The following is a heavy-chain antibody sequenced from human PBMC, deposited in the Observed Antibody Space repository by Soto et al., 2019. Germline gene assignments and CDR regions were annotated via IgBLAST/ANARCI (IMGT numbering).Heavy chain of an antibody. D-gene: IGHD6-6*01. V-gene: IGHV1-69*01. CDR1: GGTFTNYV. J-gene: IGHJ5*02. CDR2: LIPIFGAA. Sequence: QVQLVQSGAEVRKPGSSVKVSCKISGGTFTNYVISWLRQAPGQGLEWMGGLIPIFGAANLAQKFQGRVTITADESPSTVNMELSSLTSEDTAVYYCARGRSSPDCDPWGQGTLVTVSS. CDR3: ARGRSSPDCDP.